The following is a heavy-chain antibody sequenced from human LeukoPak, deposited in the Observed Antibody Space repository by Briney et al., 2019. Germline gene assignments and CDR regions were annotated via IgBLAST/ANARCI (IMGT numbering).Heavy chain of an antibody. CDR3: AXXXXXXXXXXRSYYYGMDV. CDR2: IYYSGST. Sequence: SETLSLTCTVSGGSISSYYWSWIRQPPGKGLEWIGYIYYSGSTNYNPSLKSRVTISVDTSKNQFSLKLSSVTAADTAVYYCAXXXXXXXXXXRSYYYGMDVWGQGTTVTVSS. CDR1: GGSISSYY. V-gene: IGHV4-59*01. J-gene: IGHJ6*02.